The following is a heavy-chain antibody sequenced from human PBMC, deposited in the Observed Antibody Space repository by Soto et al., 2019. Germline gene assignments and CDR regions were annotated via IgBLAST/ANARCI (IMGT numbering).Heavy chain of an antibody. D-gene: IGHD6-6*01. Sequence: ASVKVSCKASGYTFTGYYMHWVRQAPGQGLEWMGWINPNSGGTNYAQKFQGRVTMTRDTSISTAYMELSRLRSDDTAVYYCARFGRESSSSAWGYYYSYGMDVWGQGTTVTVSS. V-gene: IGHV1-2*02. J-gene: IGHJ6*02. CDR1: GYTFTGYY. CDR3: ARFGRESSSSAWGYYYSYGMDV. CDR2: INPNSGGT.